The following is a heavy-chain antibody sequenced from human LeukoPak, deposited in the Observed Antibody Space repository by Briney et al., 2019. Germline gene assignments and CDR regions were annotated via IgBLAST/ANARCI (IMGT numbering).Heavy chain of an antibody. Sequence: ASVKVSCKASGYIFASYGISWVRQAPGQGLEWLGWISAYNGDTKYAQHLQGRVTLTTDTSTGTAYMDLRSLRAEDTAVYYCAKEPQWLVTVYYFDYWGQGTLVTVSS. V-gene: IGHV1-18*01. J-gene: IGHJ4*02. CDR1: GYIFASYG. CDR3: AKEPQWLVTVYYFDY. D-gene: IGHD6-19*01. CDR2: ISAYNGDT.